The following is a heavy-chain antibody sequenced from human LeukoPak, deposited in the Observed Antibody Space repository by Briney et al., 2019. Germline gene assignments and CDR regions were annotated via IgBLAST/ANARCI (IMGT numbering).Heavy chain of an antibody. D-gene: IGHD6-19*01. CDR2: IYYSGST. CDR1: GGSISSYY. J-gene: IGHJ4*02. Sequence: SETLSLTCTVSGGSISSYYWSWIRQPPGKGLEWIGYIYYSGSTNYNPSLKSRVTISVDTSKNQFSLKLSPVTAADTAVYYCARAGIAVAAPDYWGQGTLVTVSS. V-gene: IGHV4-59*01. CDR3: ARAGIAVAAPDY.